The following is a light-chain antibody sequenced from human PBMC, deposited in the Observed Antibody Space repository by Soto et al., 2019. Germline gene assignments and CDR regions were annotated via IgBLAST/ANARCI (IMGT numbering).Light chain of an antibody. Sequence: QSVLTQPASVSGSAGQSITISCSGTMRDVGAYNLVSWYQQHPGTAPKLIIYEVRNRPSGISSRFSGSRSGNTASLTISGLHPGDGGVYYCSAYTPRSTLVFGGGTKLPVL. V-gene: IGLV2-14*01. CDR2: EVR. J-gene: IGLJ2*01. CDR1: MRDVGAYNL. CDR3: SAYTPRSTLV.